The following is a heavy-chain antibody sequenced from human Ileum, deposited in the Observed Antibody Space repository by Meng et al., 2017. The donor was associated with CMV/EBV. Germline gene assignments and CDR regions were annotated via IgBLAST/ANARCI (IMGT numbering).Heavy chain of an antibody. J-gene: IGHJ4*02. CDR2: IHYTGST. CDR3: ARYHDNSGYYHPFDY. D-gene: IGHD3-22*01. V-gene: IGHV4-59*01. Sequence: HLQDAAPGLVKPSETRSLTCTVSGGCIQSYYWSWVRQPPGKRLELMWYIHYTGSTNYNPSLKSRVTISVDTSKSQFSLKLSSVSAADTAVYYCARYHDNSGYYHPFDYWGEGTLVTVSS. CDR1: GGCIQSYY.